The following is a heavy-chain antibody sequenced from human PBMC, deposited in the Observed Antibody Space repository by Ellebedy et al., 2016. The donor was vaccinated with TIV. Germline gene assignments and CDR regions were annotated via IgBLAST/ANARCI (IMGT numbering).Heavy chain of an antibody. V-gene: IGHV3-9*01. Sequence: SLKISCAASGFNFDDYAMHWVRQAPGKDLEWVSGICWNSGSVNYADSVKGRFTISRDNVNDSLHLQMNSLRPEDTAFYYCVKDKSVSGFSFWFFDLWGRGTLVTVSS. J-gene: IGHJ2*01. CDR2: ICWNSGSV. CDR3: VKDKSVSGFSFWFFDL. D-gene: IGHD3-22*01. CDR1: GFNFDDYA.